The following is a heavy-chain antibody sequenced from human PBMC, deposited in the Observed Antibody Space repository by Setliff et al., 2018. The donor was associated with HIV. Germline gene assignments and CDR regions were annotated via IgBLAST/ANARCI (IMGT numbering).Heavy chain of an antibody. CDR1: DGSFSSDY. D-gene: IGHD5-12*01. J-gene: IGHJ3*02. Sequence: PSETLSLTCTVSDGSFSSDYWTWIRQTPGKGLEWIGYIYYSGSTKYNPSLTSRVTISVDTSKNHFSLKLTSATAADTAVYYCARAEMATIVAFDIWGQGTMVT. CDR2: IYYSGST. V-gene: IGHV4-59*01. CDR3: ARAEMATIVAFDI.